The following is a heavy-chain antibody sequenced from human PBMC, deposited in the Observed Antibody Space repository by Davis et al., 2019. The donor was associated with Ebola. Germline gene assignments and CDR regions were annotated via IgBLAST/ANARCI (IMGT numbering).Heavy chain of an antibody. J-gene: IGHJ3*01. CDR1: GYTFRDYY. CDR3: ARESDAVGASTTDDAFDV. D-gene: IGHD1-26*01. Sequence: ASVKVSCKASGYTFRDYYMNWVRQAPGQGLEWMGWINPDSGDANYAQKFQGRVTMTRDTSISTAYMDLSRLTSDDTAVYSCARESDAVGASTTDDAFDVWGQGTMVTVSS. V-gene: IGHV1-2*02. CDR2: INPDSGDA.